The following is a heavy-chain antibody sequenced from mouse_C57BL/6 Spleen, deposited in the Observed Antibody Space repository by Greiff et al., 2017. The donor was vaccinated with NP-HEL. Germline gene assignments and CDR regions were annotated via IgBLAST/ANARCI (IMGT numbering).Heavy chain of an antibody. CDR1: GYSITSGYD. J-gene: IGHJ3*01. CDR3: AREDGGRGFAWFAY. Sequence: EVQGVESGPGMVKPSQSLSLTCTVTGYSITSGYDWHWIRHFPGNKLEWMGYISYSGSTNYNPSLKSRISITHDTSKNHFFLKLNSVTTEDTATYYCAREDGGRGFAWFAYWGQGTLVTVSA. D-gene: IGHD1-1*01. CDR2: ISYSGST. V-gene: IGHV3-1*01.